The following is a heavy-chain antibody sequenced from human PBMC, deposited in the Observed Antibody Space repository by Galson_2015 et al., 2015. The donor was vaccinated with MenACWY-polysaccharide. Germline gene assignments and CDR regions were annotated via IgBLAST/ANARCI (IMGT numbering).Heavy chain of an antibody. CDR3: VRDWWCGRAACYYFDF. CDR1: GLVFNNYW. Sequence: SLRLSCAASGLVFNNYWMSWIRQSPGKGLERVANIKHDGSETYYLDSVKGRSVVSRDNARNSLYLQMSSLRAEDTAVYYCVRDWWCGRAACYYFDFWGQGTLVTVSS. D-gene: IGHD2-8*02. V-gene: IGHV3-7*01. CDR2: IKHDGSET. J-gene: IGHJ4*02.